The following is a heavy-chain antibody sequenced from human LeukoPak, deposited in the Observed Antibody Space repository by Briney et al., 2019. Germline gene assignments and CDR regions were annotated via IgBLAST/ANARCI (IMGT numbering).Heavy chain of an antibody. CDR2: ISYTGST. CDR1: GGSISSSTYY. Sequence: SETLSLTCTVSGGSISSSTYYWGWIRQPPGKGLEWIGTISYTGSTYYNPSLKSRVTISVDTSKNQFSLKLTSVTAADTAVYYCARPVPSRLGWFDPWGQGTLVTVSS. J-gene: IGHJ5*02. CDR3: ARPVPSRLGWFDP. V-gene: IGHV4-39*01. D-gene: IGHD1-1*01.